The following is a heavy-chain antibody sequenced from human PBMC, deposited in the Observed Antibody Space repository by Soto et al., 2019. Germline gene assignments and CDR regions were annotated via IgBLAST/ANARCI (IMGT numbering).Heavy chain of an antibody. Sequence: QITLKESGPTLVKPTQTLTLTCTFSGFSLSTSGVGVGWIRQPPGKALEWLALIYWDDDKRYSPSLKSRLTITKATSKTQMALTMTNMDPVDTATYYCAHSARRYFDWFIDYWGQGTLVTVSS. CDR1: GFSLSTSGVG. D-gene: IGHD3-9*01. CDR2: IYWDDDK. J-gene: IGHJ4*02. CDR3: AHSARRYFDWFIDY. V-gene: IGHV2-5*02.